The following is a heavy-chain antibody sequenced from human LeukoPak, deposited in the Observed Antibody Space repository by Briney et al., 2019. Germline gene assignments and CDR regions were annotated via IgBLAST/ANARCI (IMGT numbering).Heavy chain of an antibody. CDR1: GFTFSSYA. Sequence: GSLRLSCAASGFTFSSYAMHWVRQAPGKGLEWVAVISYDGSNKYYADSVKGRFTISKDNSKNTLYLQMNSLRAEDTAVYYCARGPGELSLFDYWGQGTLVTVSS. CDR3: ARGPGELSLFDY. J-gene: IGHJ4*02. D-gene: IGHD1-26*01. V-gene: IGHV3-30*14. CDR2: ISYDGSNK.